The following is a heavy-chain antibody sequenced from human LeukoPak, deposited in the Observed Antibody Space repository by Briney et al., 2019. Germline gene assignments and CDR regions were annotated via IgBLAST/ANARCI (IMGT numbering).Heavy chain of an antibody. CDR2: IYSGGST. Sequence: GGSLRFSCEASGLTVSSNNMSWVPRAPGKGLEGVSVIYSGGSTYYADSVKGRFTISRDNSKNTLYLQMNSLRAEDTAVYFCAKDGERSADCWDSWGQGTLVTVSS. CDR1: GLTVSSNN. CDR3: AKDGERSADCWDS. J-gene: IGHJ4*02. D-gene: IGHD2-21*01. V-gene: IGHV3-66*01.